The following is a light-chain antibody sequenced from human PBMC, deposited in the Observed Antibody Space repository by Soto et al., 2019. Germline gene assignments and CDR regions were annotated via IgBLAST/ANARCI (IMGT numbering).Light chain of an antibody. Sequence: QSALTQPASVSGYPGQSSTISCTGTSSDVGGYNYVSWYQQHPGKAPKLMIYDVSNRPSGVSNRFSGSKSGNTASLTISGLQAEDEADYYCSSYTSSSTVVFGGGTKLTVL. V-gene: IGLV2-14*01. CDR3: SSYTSSSTVV. CDR2: DVS. J-gene: IGLJ2*01. CDR1: SSDVGGYNY.